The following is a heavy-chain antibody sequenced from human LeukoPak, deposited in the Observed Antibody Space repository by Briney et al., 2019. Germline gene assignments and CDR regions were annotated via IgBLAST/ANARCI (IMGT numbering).Heavy chain of an antibody. J-gene: IGHJ4*02. Sequence: GASVKVSCKASGYTFSAYDIHWVRQASGQGLEWMGWIIPKSGTTGYAQKFQGRLTITRDTSINTAYMELSSLRSEDTAVYYCARPHSGSYPPHFDYWGQGTLVTLSS. CDR3: ARPHSGSYPPHFDY. CDR1: GYTFSAYD. D-gene: IGHD1-26*01. CDR2: IIPKSGTT. V-gene: IGHV1-8*03.